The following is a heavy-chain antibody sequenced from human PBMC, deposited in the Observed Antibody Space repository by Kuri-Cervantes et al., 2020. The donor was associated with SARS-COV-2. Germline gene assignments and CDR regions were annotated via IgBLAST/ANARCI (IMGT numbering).Heavy chain of an antibody. CDR1: GGTFSSYA. D-gene: IGHD3-9*01. CDR2: SNAGNGNT. V-gene: IGHV1-3*02. J-gene: IGHJ4*02. CDR3: ARDPRYYDILTGPYYFDY. Sequence: ASVKVSCKASGGTFSSYAISWVRQAPGQGLEWMGWSNAGNGNTKYSQEFQGRVTITRDTSASTAYMELSSLRAEDTAVYYCARDPRYYDILTGPYYFDYWGQGTLVTVSS.